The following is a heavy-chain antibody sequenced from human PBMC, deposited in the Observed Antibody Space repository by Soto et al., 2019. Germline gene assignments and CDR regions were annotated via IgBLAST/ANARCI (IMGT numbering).Heavy chain of an antibody. CDR2: ISAYNGNT. J-gene: IGHJ4*02. CDR1: GYTFTSYG. V-gene: IGHV1-18*04. D-gene: IGHD5-18*01. Sequence: ASVKVSCKASGYTFTSYGISWVRQAPGQGLEGMGWISAYNGNTNYAQKLQGRVTMTTDTSTSTAYMELRSLRSDDTAVYYCARNPTGGGGTWIPLWRLRGPCGYWRQGSLVTVSS. CDR3: ARNPTGGGGTWIPLWRLRGPCGY.